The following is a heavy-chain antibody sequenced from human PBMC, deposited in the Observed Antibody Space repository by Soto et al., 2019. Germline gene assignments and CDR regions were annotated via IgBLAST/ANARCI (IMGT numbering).Heavy chain of an antibody. CDR1: GFTFSSYG. J-gene: IGHJ4*02. CDR3: AKAGGTDSSSSPSHGY. Sequence: PGGSLRLSCAASGFTFSSYGMHWVRQAPGKGLEWVAVICYDGSNKYYADSVKGRFTISRDNSKNTLYLQMNSLRAEDTAVYYCAKAGGTDSSSSPSHGYWGQGTLVTVSS. D-gene: IGHD6-6*01. V-gene: IGHV3-33*06. CDR2: ICYDGSNK.